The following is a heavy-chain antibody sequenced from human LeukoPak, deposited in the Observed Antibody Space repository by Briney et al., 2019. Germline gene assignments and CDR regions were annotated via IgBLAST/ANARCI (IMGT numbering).Heavy chain of an antibody. CDR1: GYRFSDYW. CDR2: IYPGDSDT. V-gene: IGHV5-51*01. Sequence: GESLKISCKVSGYRFSDYWIGWVRQMPGKGLEWMGIIYPGDSDTRYSPSFQGQVTISADKSISTAYLQWSSLKASDTAMYYCARVDTAMAVFDYWGQGTLVTVSS. D-gene: IGHD5-18*01. J-gene: IGHJ4*02. CDR3: ARVDTAMAVFDY.